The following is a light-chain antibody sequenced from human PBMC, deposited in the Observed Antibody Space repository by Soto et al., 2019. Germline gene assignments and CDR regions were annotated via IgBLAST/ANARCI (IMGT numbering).Light chain of an antibody. CDR1: QDVGSK. CDR2: GAT. Sequence: EIVMTQSPATLSVSSGERATLSCRASQDVGSKLAWYQQKPGQAPRLLIYGATTRATGIPARFSGSGSGTQFTLTISSLQSEDFAVYYCQQYNNWPPWTFGQGTKVDIK. J-gene: IGKJ1*01. V-gene: IGKV3-15*01. CDR3: QQYNNWPPWT.